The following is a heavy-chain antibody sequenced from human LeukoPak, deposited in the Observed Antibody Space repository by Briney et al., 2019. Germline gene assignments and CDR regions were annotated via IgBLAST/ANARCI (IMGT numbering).Heavy chain of an antibody. D-gene: IGHD6-6*01. CDR3: ARDLSVSSSVPTSYYYYYMDV. V-gene: IGHV4-30-4*08. J-gene: IGHJ6*03. CDR2: IYYSGST. CDR1: GGSISSGDYY. Sequence: SETLSLTCTVSGGSISSGDYYWTWIRQPPGKGLEWIGYIYYSGSTYYNPSLKSRVTISVDTSKNQFSLKLSSVTAADTAVYYCARDLSVSSSVPTSYYYYYMDVWGKGTTVTVSS.